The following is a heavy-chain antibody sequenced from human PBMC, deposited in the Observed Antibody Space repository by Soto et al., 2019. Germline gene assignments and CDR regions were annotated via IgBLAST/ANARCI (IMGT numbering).Heavy chain of an antibody. CDR1: GGSFSVYY. CDR2: VNHGGST. J-gene: IGHJ4*02. Sequence: QVQLQQWGAGLLKPSETLSLTCDVSGGSFSVYYWSWIRQPPGKGLEWIGEVNHGGSTNYNPSLKSRITLSVHTSRTQFSLRLNSVPAAHTPVYFCASAGSSCYVASWAQGTLVTVSS. CDR3: ASAGSSCYVAS. V-gene: IGHV4-34*01. D-gene: IGHD6-13*01.